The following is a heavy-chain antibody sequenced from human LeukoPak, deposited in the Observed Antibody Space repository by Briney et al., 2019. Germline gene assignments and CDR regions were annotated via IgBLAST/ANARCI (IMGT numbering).Heavy chain of an antibody. D-gene: IGHD6-13*01. CDR3: ARAAAGRAYYHYGMDV. J-gene: IGHJ6*02. CDR1: GFTFSGSP. CDR2: LDSDGSP. Sequence: PGGSLRLSCAASGFTFSGSPILWVRQAPGKGLEWVSILDSDGSPSYADSVKGRFTISRDNSKNTLDLQMNSLRAEDTAVYYCARAAAGRAYYHYGMDVWGQGTTVTVSS. V-gene: IGHV3-53*01.